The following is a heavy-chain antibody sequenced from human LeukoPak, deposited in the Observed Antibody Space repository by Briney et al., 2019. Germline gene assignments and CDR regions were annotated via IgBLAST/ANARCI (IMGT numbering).Heavy chain of an antibody. D-gene: IGHD6-13*01. Sequence: LSLTCTVSGGSISSYYWSWIRQAPGKGLEWVSYISSSGSTIYYADSVKGRFTISRDNAKNSLYLQMNSLRAEDTAVYYCARVASSSWYSFDYWGQGTLVTVSS. J-gene: IGHJ4*02. CDR2: ISSSGSTI. CDR3: ARVASSSWYSFDY. CDR1: GGSISSYY. V-gene: IGHV3-11*04.